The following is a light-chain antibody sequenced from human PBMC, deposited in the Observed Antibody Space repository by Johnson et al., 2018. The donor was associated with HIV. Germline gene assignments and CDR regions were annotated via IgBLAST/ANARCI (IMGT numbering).Light chain of an antibody. CDR3: GTWDSSLTLYV. V-gene: IGLV1-51*02. CDR2: ENN. Sequence: QSVLTQPPSVSAAPGQKVTISCSGSSSNIGNNYVSWYQQLPGTAPKLLIYENNKRPSGIPDRFSCSKSGTSATLGITGLQTGDEADYYCGTWDSSLTLYVCGTGTKVTVL. CDR1: SSNIGNNY. J-gene: IGLJ1*01.